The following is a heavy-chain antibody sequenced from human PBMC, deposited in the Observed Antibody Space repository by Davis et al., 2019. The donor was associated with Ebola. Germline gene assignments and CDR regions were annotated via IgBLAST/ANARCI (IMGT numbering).Heavy chain of an antibody. CDR1: AGTFSSYA. CDR2: IIPIFGTA. CDR3: ARDWPYCSGGSCYHYGMDV. J-gene: IGHJ6*02. D-gene: IGHD2-15*01. V-gene: IGHV1-69*13. Sequence: SVKVSCKASAGTFSSYAISCVRQAPGQGLEWMGGIIPIFGTANYAQKFQGRVTITADESTSTAYMELSSLRSEDTAVYYCARDWPYCSGGSCYHYGMDVWGQGTTVTVSS.